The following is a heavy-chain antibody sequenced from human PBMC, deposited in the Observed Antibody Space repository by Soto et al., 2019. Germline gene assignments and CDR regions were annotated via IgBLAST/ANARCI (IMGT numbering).Heavy chain of an antibody. CDR1: GFTFSSYG. CDR3: ARNSYSNHPGGMDV. D-gene: IGHD4-4*01. Sequence: QVQLVESGGGVVQPGRSLRLSCAASGFTFSSYGMHWVRQAPGKGLEWVAVIWYDGSNKYYADSVKGRFTISRDNSKNTLYLQMNSLRAEDTAVYYCARNSYSNHPGGMDVWGQGTTVTVSS. CDR2: IWYDGSNK. J-gene: IGHJ6*02. V-gene: IGHV3-33*01.